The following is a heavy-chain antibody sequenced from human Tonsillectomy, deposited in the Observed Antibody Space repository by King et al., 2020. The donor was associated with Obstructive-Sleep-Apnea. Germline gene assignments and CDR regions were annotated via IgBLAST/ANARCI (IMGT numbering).Heavy chain of an antibody. Sequence: QLQESGPGLVKPSETLSLTCTVSGGSISSSSYYWGWIRQPPGKGLEWIGSIYYSGSTYYNPSLKSRVTISVDTSKNQFSLKLSSVTAADTAVYYCARKKHYGGNSGYYYYYGMDVWGQGTTVTVSS. CDR2: IYYSGST. D-gene: IGHD4-23*01. J-gene: IGHJ6*02. V-gene: IGHV4-39*07. CDR1: GGSISSSSYY. CDR3: ARKKHYGGNSGYYYYYGMDV.